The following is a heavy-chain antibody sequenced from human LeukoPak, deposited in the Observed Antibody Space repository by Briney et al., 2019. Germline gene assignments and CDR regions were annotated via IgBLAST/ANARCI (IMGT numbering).Heavy chain of an antibody. CDR2: INHSGST. CDR3: ARGPARRTYYDILTGYYRHKSFDY. J-gene: IGHJ4*02. D-gene: IGHD3-9*01. Sequence: SETLSLTCAVYGGSFSGYYWSWIRQPPGKGLEWIGEINHSGSTNYNPSLKSRVTISVDTSKNQFSLKLSSVTAADTAVYYCARGPARRTYYDILTGYYRHKSFDYWGQGTLVTVSS. V-gene: IGHV4-34*01. CDR1: GGSFSGYY.